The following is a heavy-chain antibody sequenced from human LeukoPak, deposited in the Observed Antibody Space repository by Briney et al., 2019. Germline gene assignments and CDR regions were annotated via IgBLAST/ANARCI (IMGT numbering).Heavy chain of an antibody. Sequence: GESLRLSCEASGFTFDDYGMSWVRQAPGKGLEWVSGINWNGGSIGYADSVKGRFTISRDNAKNSLYLQMNSLRAEDTALYYCWALRFGELSRDAFDIWGQGTMVTVSS. CDR2: INWNGGSI. CDR1: GFTFDDYG. J-gene: IGHJ3*02. V-gene: IGHV3-20*04. CDR3: WALRFGELSRDAFDI. D-gene: IGHD3-10*01.